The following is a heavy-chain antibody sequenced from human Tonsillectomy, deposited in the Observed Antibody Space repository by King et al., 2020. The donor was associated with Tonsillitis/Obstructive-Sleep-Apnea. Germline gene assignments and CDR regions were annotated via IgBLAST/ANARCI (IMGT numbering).Heavy chain of an antibody. Sequence: QLVQSGSELKKPGASVKVSCKASGYTFTKYAMNWVRQAPGQGLEWMGWINTNTGNPTYGQGFTGRFVFSFDTSVSTAYVQISSLKAEDTAVYYCARPRPIGQGSYYFYGLDVWGQGTTVTVSS. CDR3: ARPRPIGQGSYYFYGLDV. J-gene: IGHJ6*02. V-gene: IGHV7-4-1*02. CDR1: GYTFTKYA. CDR2: INTNTGNP.